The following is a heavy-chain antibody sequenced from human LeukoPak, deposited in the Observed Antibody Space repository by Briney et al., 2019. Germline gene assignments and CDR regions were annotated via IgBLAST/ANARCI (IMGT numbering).Heavy chain of an antibody. J-gene: IGHJ4*02. CDR2: IYYSGST. Sequence: SETLSLTCTVSGGSVSNRGYYWAWIRQPPGKGLEWIGGIYYSGSTYYNPSLKNRVTISVDTSKTQFSLRLNSVTAADTAVYYCARFSSAWYYFDYWGQGTLVTVSS. D-gene: IGHD6-19*01. CDR1: GGSVSNRGYY. CDR3: ARFSSAWYYFDY. V-gene: IGHV4-39*07.